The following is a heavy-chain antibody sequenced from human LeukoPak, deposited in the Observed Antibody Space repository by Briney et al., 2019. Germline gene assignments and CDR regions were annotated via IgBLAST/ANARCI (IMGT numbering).Heavy chain of an antibody. CDR1: GGSISSGGYS. V-gene: IGHV4-30-2*01. Sequence: SQTLSLTCAVSGGSISSGGYSWSWIRQPPGKGLEWIGYIYHSGSAYYNPSLKSRVTISVDRSKNQFSLKLSSVTAADTAVYYCARGRTTVVTPYYFDYWGQGTLVTVSS. CDR2: IYHSGSA. D-gene: IGHD4-23*01. J-gene: IGHJ4*02. CDR3: ARGRTTVVTPYYFDY.